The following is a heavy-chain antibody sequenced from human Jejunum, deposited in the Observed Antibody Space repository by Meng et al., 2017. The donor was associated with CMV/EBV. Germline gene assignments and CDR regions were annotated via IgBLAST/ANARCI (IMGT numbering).Heavy chain of an antibody. CDR2: VYTSGST. Sequence: QVQLQESGPGLVKPSATLSPTCTVPGDSITGYYYNWIRQPAGKGLEWIGRVYTSGSTNYSPSLKSRVTMSVDTSMKQLSLKLTSVTAADTAVYYCARASNSAGWYGFDYWGQGTLVTVSS. D-gene: IGHD6-19*01. CDR1: GDSITGYY. J-gene: IGHJ4*02. CDR3: ARASNSAGWYGFDY. V-gene: IGHV4-4*07.